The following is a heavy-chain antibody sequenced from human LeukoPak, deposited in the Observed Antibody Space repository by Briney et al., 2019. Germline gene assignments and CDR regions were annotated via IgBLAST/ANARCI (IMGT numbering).Heavy chain of an antibody. CDR1: GGSISSSSYY. Sequence: PSETLSLTCTVSGGSISSSSYYWGWSRQPPGKGLEWIGSIYYSGSTYYNPSLKSRVTISVDTSKNQFSLKLSSVTAADTAVYYCARDGGYSGYDSYFDYWGQGTLVTVSS. CDR3: ARDGGYSGYDSYFDY. J-gene: IGHJ4*02. D-gene: IGHD5-12*01. CDR2: IYYSGST. V-gene: IGHV4-39*07.